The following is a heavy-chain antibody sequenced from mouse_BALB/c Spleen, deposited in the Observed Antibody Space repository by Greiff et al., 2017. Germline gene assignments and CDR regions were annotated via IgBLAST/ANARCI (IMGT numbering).Heavy chain of an antibody. V-gene: IGHV5-6-5*01. CDR1: GFTFSSYT. D-gene: IGHD1-1*01. CDR3: AITTGFAY. J-gene: IGHJ3*01. CDR2: ISNGGST. Sequence: EVKLMESGGGLVQPGGSLKLSCAASGFTFSSYTMSWVRQTPEKRLEWVAYISNGGSTYYPDSVKGRFTISRDNARNILYLQMSSLRSEDTAMYYCAITTGFAYWGQGTLVTVSA.